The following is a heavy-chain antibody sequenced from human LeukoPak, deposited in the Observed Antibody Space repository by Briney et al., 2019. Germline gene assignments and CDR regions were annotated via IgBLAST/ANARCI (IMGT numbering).Heavy chain of an antibody. V-gene: IGHV3-20*04. J-gene: IGHJ4*02. CDR2: INWNGGST. D-gene: IGHD3-22*01. Sequence: PGGSLRLSCAASGFTFDDYGMSWVRQAPGKGLEWVSGINWNGGSTGYADSVKGRFTISRDNAKNSLYLQMNSLRAEDTALYYCAREGYYYDSSGYYRIMSSDYWGQGTLVTVSS. CDR1: GFTFDDYG. CDR3: AREGYYYDSSGYYRIMSSDY.